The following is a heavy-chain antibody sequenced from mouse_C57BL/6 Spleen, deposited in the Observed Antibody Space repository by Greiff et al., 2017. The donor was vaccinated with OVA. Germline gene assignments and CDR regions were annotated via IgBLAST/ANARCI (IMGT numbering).Heavy chain of an antibody. Sequence: EVQLVESGGGLVKPGGSLKLSCAASGFTFSSYAMSWVRQTPEKRLEWVATISDGGSYTYYPDNVKGRFTISRDNAKNKLYRQMSHLKSEDTAMYYWARDRLGFDYWGKGTTLTVSS. J-gene: IGHJ2*01. CDR3: ARDRLGFDY. D-gene: IGHD4-1*01. CDR2: ISDGGSYT. CDR1: GFTFSSYA. V-gene: IGHV5-4*01.